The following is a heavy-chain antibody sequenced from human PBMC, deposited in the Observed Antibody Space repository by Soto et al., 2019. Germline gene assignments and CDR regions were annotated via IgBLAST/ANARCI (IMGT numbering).Heavy chain of an antibody. J-gene: IGHJ4*02. CDR1: GDSISSSSYY. V-gene: IGHV4-39*01. Sequence: SETLSLTCTVSGDSISSSSYYWGWIRQPPGKGLEWIGNIYYSGTTYYTPSLKSRITISVDTSKNLFSLKLSSVTAADSAVYSCARLALGYSFDHWGQGALVTVSS. CDR3: ARLALGYSFDH. CDR2: IYYSGTT. D-gene: IGHD3-16*01.